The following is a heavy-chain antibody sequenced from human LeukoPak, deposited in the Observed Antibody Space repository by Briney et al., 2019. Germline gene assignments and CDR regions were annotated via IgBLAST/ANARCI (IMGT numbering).Heavy chain of an antibody. D-gene: IGHD3-22*01. CDR1: GFTFNRHA. J-gene: IGHJ5*02. Sequence: GGSLRLSCAASGFTFNRHAMSWVRQAPGKGLEWVSTSDTSGGGTHYADSVKGRFTISRDNSQNTVYLHMNSLRGEDTAVYYCAKEHFDTSGYYSRFDNWGQGILVTVSS. CDR3: AKEHFDTSGYYSRFDN. V-gene: IGHV3-23*01. CDR2: SDTSGGGT.